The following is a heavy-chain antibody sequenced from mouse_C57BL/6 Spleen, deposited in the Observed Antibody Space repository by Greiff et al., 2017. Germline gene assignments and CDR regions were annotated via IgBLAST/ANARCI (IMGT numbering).Heavy chain of an antibody. CDR3: ARGGSARVKGAMGD. V-gene: IGHV1-59*01. J-gene: IGHJ4*01. CDR2: IDPSDSYT. D-gene: IGHD3-3*01. CDR1: GYTFTSYW. Sequence: QVQLQQPGAELVRPGTSVKLSCKASGYTFTSYWMHWVKQRPGQGLEWIGVIDPSDSYTNYNQKFKGKATLTVDTSSSTAYMQLSSLTSEDSAVYYCARGGSARVKGAMGDRGQGTSVT.